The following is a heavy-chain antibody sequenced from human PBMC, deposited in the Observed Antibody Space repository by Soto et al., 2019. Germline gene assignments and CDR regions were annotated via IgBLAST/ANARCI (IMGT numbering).Heavy chain of an antibody. CDR2: ITGSGGGT. J-gene: IGHJ3*02. Sequence: ESGGRLVPPGGSLRLSCAGSRFSFSNYAMTWARQAPGEGLEWVSSITGSGGGTTYADSVKGRFTISRDNSKNILYLQMDSLRADDTAVYYCSTDPNGDYIGAFDNWGQGTMVTVSS. V-gene: IGHV3-23*01. D-gene: IGHD4-17*01. CDR3: STDPNGDYIGAFDN. CDR1: RFSFSNYA.